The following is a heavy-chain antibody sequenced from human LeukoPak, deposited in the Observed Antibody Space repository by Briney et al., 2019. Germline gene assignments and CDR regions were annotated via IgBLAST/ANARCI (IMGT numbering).Heavy chain of an antibody. J-gene: IGHJ4*02. CDR3: ARGDLVYFDY. CDR1: GFTFSSYS. Sequence: GGSLRLSCAASGFTFSSYSMNWVRQAPGKGLEWVSSISSSSSYIYYADSVKGRFTVSRDNAKNSVYLRMNSLRAEDTAVYYCARGDLVYFDYWGQGTLVTVSS. V-gene: IGHV3-21*01. CDR2: ISSSSSYI.